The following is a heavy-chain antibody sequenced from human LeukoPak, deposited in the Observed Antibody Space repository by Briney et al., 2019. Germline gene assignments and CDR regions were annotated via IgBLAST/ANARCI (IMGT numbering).Heavy chain of an antibody. CDR2: INPKSGRT. J-gene: IGHJ6*03. D-gene: IGHD2-2*01. V-gene: IGHV1-8*02. Sequence: GSVKVSCKTSGYTFTNYDINWVRQATGQGLEWMGWINPKSGRTGYAQKFQGRVTMTRDTSISTAYMELSRLRSDDTAVYYCARRYCSSTSCFGLGHYYMDVWGKGTTVTVSS. CDR1: GYTFTNYD. CDR3: ARRYCSSTSCFGLGHYYMDV.